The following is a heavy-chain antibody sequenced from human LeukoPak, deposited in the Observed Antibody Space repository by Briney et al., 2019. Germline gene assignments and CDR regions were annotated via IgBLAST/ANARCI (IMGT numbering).Heavy chain of an antibody. CDR2: ISSSGDST. Sequence: GGSLRLSCAVSGFTFTNYAMSWVRQAPGKGLDWVSAISSSGDSTYYSDSVKGRFTVSRDNSKNTLYLQMSSLRAEDTAVYYCAKGGTTLRDGNNFSHAYWGQGTLVTVSS. J-gene: IGHJ4*02. D-gene: IGHD5-24*01. CDR1: GFTFTNYA. CDR3: AKGGTTLRDGNNFSHAY. V-gene: IGHV3-23*01.